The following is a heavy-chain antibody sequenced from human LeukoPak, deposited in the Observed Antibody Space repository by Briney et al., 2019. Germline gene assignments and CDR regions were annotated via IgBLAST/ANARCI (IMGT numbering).Heavy chain of an antibody. V-gene: IGHV4-30-2*01. CDR1: GGSISSGGYS. CDR2: FYHSGST. Sequence: PSETLSLTCAVSGGSISSGGYSWSWIRQPPGKGLEWIGYFYHSGSTYYNPSLKSRVTISVDRSKNQFSLKLSSVTAADTAVYYCARALDSGYDLNYWGQGTLVTVSS. CDR3: ARALDSGYDLNY. D-gene: IGHD5-12*01. J-gene: IGHJ4*02.